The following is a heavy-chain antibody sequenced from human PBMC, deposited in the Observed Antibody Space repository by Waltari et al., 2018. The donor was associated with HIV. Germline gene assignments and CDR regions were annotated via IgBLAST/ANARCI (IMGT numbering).Heavy chain of an antibody. CDR1: GGSISSGGSS. V-gene: IGHV4-31*03. Sequence: QVQLQESGPGLVTPSQTLSLTCTVSGGSISSGGSSWSWLRQHPGKGLEWIGYIYYSGSTYYNPSLKSRVTISVDTSKNQFSLKLSSVTAADTAVYYCARGSRGSGSYYWGQGTLVTVSS. CDR2: IYYSGST. J-gene: IGHJ4*02. D-gene: IGHD3-10*01. CDR3: ARGSRGSGSYY.